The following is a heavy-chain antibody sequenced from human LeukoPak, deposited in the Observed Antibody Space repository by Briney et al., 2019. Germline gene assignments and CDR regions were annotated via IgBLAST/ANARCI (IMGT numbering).Heavy chain of an antibody. CDR1: GFTFSSYS. V-gene: IGHV3-21*01. J-gene: IGHJ5*02. Sequence: GGSLRLSCAASGFTFSSYSMNWVRQAPGKGLEWVSSISSSSSYIYYADSVKGRFTISRDNAKNSLYLQMNSLRAEDTAVYYCARAAAPSDIVVVVAPDATLGAYWFDPWGQGTLVTVSS. CDR3: ARAAAPSDIVVVVAPDATLGAYWFDP. CDR2: ISSSSSYI. D-gene: IGHD2-15*01.